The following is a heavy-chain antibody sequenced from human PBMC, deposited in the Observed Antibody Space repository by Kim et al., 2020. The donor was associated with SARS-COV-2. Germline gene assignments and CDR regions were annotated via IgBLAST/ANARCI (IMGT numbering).Heavy chain of an antibody. V-gene: IGHV4-39*01. J-gene: IGHJ6*02. D-gene: IGHD2-8*01. CDR2: IYYSGST. CDR3: ARHYCTNGVCPETPGYYYYGMDV. Sequence: SETLSLTCTVSGGSISSSSYYWGWIRQPPGKGLEWIGSIYYSGSTYYNPSLKGRVTISVDTSKNQFSLKLSSVTAADTAVYYCARHYCTNGVCPETPGYYYYGMDVWGQGTTVTVSS. CDR1: GGSISSSSYY.